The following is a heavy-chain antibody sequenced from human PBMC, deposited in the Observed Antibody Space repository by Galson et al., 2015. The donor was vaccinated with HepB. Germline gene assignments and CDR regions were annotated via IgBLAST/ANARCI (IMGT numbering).Heavy chain of an antibody. Sequence: ALRLSCAASGFTFSSYGMSWVRQAPGKGLEWDSYISTDSSTKYYADSVKGRLTISRDNAKSSLYLQLNSLRDEDTAVYYCARSLGRRGVDPQPYYFDYWGQGTLVTVSS. D-gene: IGHD3-10*01. CDR1: GFTFSSYG. V-gene: IGHV3-48*02. J-gene: IGHJ4*02. CDR3: ARSLGRRGVDPQPYYFDY. CDR2: ISTDSSTK.